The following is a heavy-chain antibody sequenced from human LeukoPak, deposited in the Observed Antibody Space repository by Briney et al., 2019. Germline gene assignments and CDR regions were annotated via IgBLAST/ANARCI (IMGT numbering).Heavy chain of an antibody. CDR3: ARPPGYSSS. CDR2: ISYDGSNK. CDR1: GFTFNSYA. Sequence: GGSLRLSCSASGFTFNSYAMHWVRQAPGKGLEWVAVISYDGSNKYYADSVKGRFTISRDNSKNTLYLQMNSLRAEDTAVYYCARPPGYSSSWGQGTLVTVSS. V-gene: IGHV3-30-3*01. J-gene: IGHJ4*02. D-gene: IGHD6-13*01.